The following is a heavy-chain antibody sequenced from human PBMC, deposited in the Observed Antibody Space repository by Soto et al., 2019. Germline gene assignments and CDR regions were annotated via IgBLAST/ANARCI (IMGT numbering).Heavy chain of an antibody. CDR2: IYYSGST. J-gene: IGHJ6*02. D-gene: IGHD3-3*01. CDR3: ARGTNDFWSREDYYYYGMDV. CDR1: GGSISSGDYY. V-gene: IGHV4-30-4*01. Sequence: QVQLQESGPGLVKPSQTLSLTCTVSGGSISSGDYYWSWIRQPPGKGLEWIGYIYYSGSTYYNPSLKHRVNISVDTAKNQFSLKLSSVTPADSAVYYCARGTNDFWSREDYYYYGMDVWGQGTTVTVSS.